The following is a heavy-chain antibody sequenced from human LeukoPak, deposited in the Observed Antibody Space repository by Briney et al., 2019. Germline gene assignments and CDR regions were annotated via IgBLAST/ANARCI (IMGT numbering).Heavy chain of an antibody. CDR1: GGSFSGHY. V-gene: IGHV4-34*01. CDR2: INHSGST. Sequence: SETLSLTCAVSGGSFSGHYWNWIRQPPGKGLEWIGEINHSGSTNYNPSLKSRVTISVDTSKNQFSLKLSSVTAADTAVYYCARLIAAAGTDWGQGTLVTVSS. J-gene: IGHJ4*02. CDR3: ARLIAAAGTD. D-gene: IGHD6-13*01.